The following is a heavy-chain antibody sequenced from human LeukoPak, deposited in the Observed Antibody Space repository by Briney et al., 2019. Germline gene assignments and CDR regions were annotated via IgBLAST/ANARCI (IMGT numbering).Heavy chain of an antibody. CDR2: ISGSGGST. J-gene: IGHJ6*03. V-gene: IGHV3-23*01. D-gene: IGHD6-19*01. CDR1: GFTVSSNY. CDR3: AKDRSGWTFTYYYYYMDV. Sequence: GGSLRLSCAASGFTVSSNYMSWVRQAPGKGLEWVSAISGSGGSTYYADSVKGRFTISRDNSKNTLYLQMNSLRAEDTAVYYCAKDRSGWTFTYYYYYMDVWGKGPTVTISS.